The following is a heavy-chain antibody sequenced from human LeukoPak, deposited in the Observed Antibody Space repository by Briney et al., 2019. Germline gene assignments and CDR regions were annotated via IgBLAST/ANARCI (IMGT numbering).Heavy chain of an antibody. CDR3: AREGSTNILDY. V-gene: IGHV4-59*01. CDR1: GGSISNYY. D-gene: IGHD2-2*01. J-gene: IGHJ4*02. Sequence: SETLSLTCTVSGGSISNYYWSWIRQLPGKGLEWIGYIYSSGSTNYDPSLKSRVTISVDTSKNQFSLKLSSVTAADTAVYYCAREGSTNILDYWGQGTLVTVSS. CDR2: IYSSGST.